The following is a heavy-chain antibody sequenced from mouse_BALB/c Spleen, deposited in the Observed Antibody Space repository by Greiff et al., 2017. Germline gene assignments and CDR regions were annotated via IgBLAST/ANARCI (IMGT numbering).Heavy chain of an antibody. CDR1: GFSLTGYG. CDR2: IWGDGST. Sequence: VKVVESGPGLVAPSQSLSITCTVSGFSLTGYGVNWVRQPPGKGLEWLGMIWGDGSTDYNSALKSRLSISKDNSKSQVFLKMNSLQTDDTARYYCARDGNYGSSPFAYWGQGTLVTVSA. V-gene: IGHV2-6-7*01. CDR3: ARDGNYGSSPFAY. J-gene: IGHJ3*01. D-gene: IGHD1-1*01.